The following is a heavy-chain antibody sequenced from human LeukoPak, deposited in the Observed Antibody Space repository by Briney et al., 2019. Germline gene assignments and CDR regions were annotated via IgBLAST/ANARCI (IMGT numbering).Heavy chain of an antibody. V-gene: IGHV3-20*04. D-gene: IGHD3-10*01. Sequence: GGSLRLSCAASGFTVSSNYMSWVRQAPGKGLEWVSGINWDGGSSGYANSVKGRFTISRDNAKNSLYLQMNSLRAEDTALYYCARLDDRSGPPGYWGQGTLVTVSS. CDR2: INWDGGSS. CDR3: ARLDDRSGPPGY. J-gene: IGHJ4*02. CDR1: GFTVSSNY.